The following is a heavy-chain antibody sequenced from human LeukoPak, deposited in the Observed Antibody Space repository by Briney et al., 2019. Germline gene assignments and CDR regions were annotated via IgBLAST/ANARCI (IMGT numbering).Heavy chain of an antibody. Sequence: SETLSLTCAVYGGSFSGYYWSWIRQPPGKGLEWIGEINHSGSTNYNPSLKSRVTISVDTSKNQFSLKLSSVTAADTAVYYCARASGSFWGQGALVTVSS. CDR1: GGSFSGYY. CDR3: ARASGSF. V-gene: IGHV4-34*01. CDR2: INHSGST. J-gene: IGHJ4*02. D-gene: IGHD3-10*01.